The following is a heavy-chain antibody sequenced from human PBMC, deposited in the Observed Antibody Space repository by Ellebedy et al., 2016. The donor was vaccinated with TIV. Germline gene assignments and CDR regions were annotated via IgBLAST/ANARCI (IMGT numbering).Heavy chain of an antibody. J-gene: IGHJ5*02. CDR1: GYTFTSYG. V-gene: IGHV1-18*04. Sequence: AASVKVSCKTSGYTFTSYGISWVRQARGQGLEWMGWISAYNGNTNYAQMLQGRVTMTTDTFTGTAYMELRSLRSDDTAVYYCARYCNSTTCSNWFDPWGQGTLVTVSS. CDR3: ARYCNSTTCSNWFDP. CDR2: ISAYNGNT. D-gene: IGHD2-2*01.